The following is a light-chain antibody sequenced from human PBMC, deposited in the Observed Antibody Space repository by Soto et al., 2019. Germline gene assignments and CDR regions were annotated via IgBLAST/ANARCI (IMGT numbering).Light chain of an antibody. V-gene: IGLV2-23*02. J-gene: IGLJ1*01. CDR3: CSYAGRSTYV. CDR2: EVS. Sequence: QSVLTQPASVSGSPGQSITISCTGTSSDVGSYNLVSWYQQHPGKAPKVMIYEVSKWPSGVPNRFSGSKSGNTASLTISGLQAEDEADYYCCSYAGRSTYVSGTGTKLTDL. CDR1: SSDVGSYNL.